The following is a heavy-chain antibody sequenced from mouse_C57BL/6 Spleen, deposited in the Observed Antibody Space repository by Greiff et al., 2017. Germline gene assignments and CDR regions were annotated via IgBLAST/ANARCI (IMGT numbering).Heavy chain of an antibody. D-gene: IGHD2-4*01. CDR2: INYDGSST. CDR3: ARDGDYDGGWYFDV. CDR1: GFTFSDYY. Sequence: EVMLVESEGGLVQPGSSMKLSCTASGFTFSDYYMAWVRQVPEKGLEWVANINYDGSSTYYLDSLKSRFIISRDNAKNILYLQMSSLKSEDTATYYCARDGDYDGGWYFDVWGTGTTVTVSS. V-gene: IGHV5-16*01. J-gene: IGHJ1*03.